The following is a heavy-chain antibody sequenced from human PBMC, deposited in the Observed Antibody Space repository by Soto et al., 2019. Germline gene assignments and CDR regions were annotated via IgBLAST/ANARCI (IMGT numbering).Heavy chain of an antibody. CDR1: GGSISSYY. Sequence: PSETLSLTCTVSGGSISSYYWRWIRQPPGKGLEWIGYIYYSGSTNYNPSLKSRVTISVDTSKNQFSLKLSSVTAADTAVYYCARGYDSSGYTDYWGQGTLVTVSS. CDR3: ARGYDSSGYTDY. J-gene: IGHJ4*02. V-gene: IGHV4-59*12. CDR2: IYYSGST. D-gene: IGHD3-22*01.